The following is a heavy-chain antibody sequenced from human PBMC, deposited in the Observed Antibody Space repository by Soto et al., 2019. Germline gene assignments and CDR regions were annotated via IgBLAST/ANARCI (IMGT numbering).Heavy chain of an antibody. J-gene: IGHJ3*01. CDR1: GGTFSSYA. D-gene: IGHD6-13*01. CDR3: ATDMAAAPWSAPVDV. CDR2: IIPIFDTP. V-gene: IGHV1-69*06. Sequence: QVQLVQSGAGVKKPGSSVRVACKPSGGTFSSYAVNWVRQAPGHGLEWMGGIIPIFDTPNYAQKVQCRVSISGDKPTRTVYMELNSLTSEDTAIYYCATDMAAAPWSAPVDVWGQGTMVTVSS.